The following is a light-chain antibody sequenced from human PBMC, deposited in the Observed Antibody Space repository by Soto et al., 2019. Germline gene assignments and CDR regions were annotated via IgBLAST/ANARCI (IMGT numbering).Light chain of an antibody. CDR1: RSVSSSY. CDR2: GAS. J-gene: IGKJ2*01. CDR3: QQYGSSPYT. Sequence: EIVLTQSPGTLSLSPGERATLSCRASRSVSSSYLAWYQQKPGQAARLLMYGASSRATGIPDRFSGSGSGTDFTLTISRPEPEDFAVYYCQQYGSSPYTFGQGTKLEIK. V-gene: IGKV3-20*01.